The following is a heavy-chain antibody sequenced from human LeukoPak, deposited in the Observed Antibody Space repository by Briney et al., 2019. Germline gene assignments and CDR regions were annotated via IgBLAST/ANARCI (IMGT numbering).Heavy chain of an antibody. Sequence: SVKVSCKASGGTFSSYAISWVRQAPGQGLEWMGGIIPIFGTANYAQKSQGRVTITADESTSTAYMELSSLRSEDTAVYYCARGGGIDYYYYYGMDVWGQGTTVTVSS. CDR2: IIPIFGTA. CDR3: ARGGGIDYYYYYGMDV. CDR1: GGTFSSYA. V-gene: IGHV1-69*13. J-gene: IGHJ6*02. D-gene: IGHD2-21*01.